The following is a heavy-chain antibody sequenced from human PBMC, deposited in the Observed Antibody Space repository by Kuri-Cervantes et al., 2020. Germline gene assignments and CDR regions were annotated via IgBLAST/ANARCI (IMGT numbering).Heavy chain of an antibody. CDR2: MSYDGSNK. J-gene: IGHJ6*02. CDR3: ARDRRELLYYYYGMDV. CDR1: GFTFSSYA. Sequence: GESLKISCAASGFTFSSYAMHWVRQAPGKGLEWVAVMSYDGSNKYYADSVKGRFTISRDNSKSTLYLQMNSLRAEDTAVYYCARDRRELLYYYYGMDVWGQGTTVTVSS. D-gene: IGHD1-26*01. V-gene: IGHV3-30-3*01.